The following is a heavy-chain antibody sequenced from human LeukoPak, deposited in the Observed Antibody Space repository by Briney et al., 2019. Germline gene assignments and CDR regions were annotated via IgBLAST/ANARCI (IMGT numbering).Heavy chain of an antibody. J-gene: IGHJ6*04. CDR3: ARSGDGYSSGWYVRYYYGMDV. V-gene: IGHV4-34*01. CDR2: INHSGST. CDR1: GGSFSGYY. D-gene: IGHD6-19*01. Sequence: PSETLSLTCAVYGGSFSGYYWSWIRQPPGKGLEWIGEINHSGSTNYNPSLKSRVTISVDTSKNQFSLKLSSVTAADTAVYYCARSGDGYSSGWYVRYYYGMDVWGKGTTVTVSS.